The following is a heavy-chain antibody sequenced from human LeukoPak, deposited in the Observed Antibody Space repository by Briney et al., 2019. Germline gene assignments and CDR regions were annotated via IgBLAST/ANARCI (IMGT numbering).Heavy chain of an antibody. CDR3: AQSSDWFDP. V-gene: IGHV3-30*18. CDR2: ISYDGSNK. Sequence: GGSLRLSCAASGFTFSSYVMHWVRQAPGKGLEWVAVISYDGSNKYYADSVKGRFTISRDNSKNTLYPQMNSLRAEDTAVYYCAQSSDWFDPWGQGTLVTVSS. J-gene: IGHJ5*02. CDR1: GFTFSSYV.